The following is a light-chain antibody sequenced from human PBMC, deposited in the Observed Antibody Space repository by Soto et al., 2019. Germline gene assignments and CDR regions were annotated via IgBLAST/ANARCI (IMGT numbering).Light chain of an antibody. J-gene: IGKJ1*01. Sequence: EIVMKQSPATLSVSTGERATLSCRASQSVSNNYLAWYQQKPGQAPRLLIYGASNRATGIPDRFSGSGSGTDFTLTISRLEPEDFAVYYCQQYGSSGTFGQGTKVDIK. CDR1: QSVSNNY. V-gene: IGKV3-20*01. CDR2: GAS. CDR3: QQYGSSGT.